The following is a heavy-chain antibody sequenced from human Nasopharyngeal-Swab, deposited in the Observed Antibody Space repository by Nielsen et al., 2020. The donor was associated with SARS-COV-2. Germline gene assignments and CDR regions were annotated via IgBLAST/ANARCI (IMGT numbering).Heavy chain of an antibody. J-gene: IGHJ4*02. CDR1: GGSISSSSCY. CDR3: ARRDGSWSGYYTDY. D-gene: IGHD3-3*01. Sequence: SETLSLTCTVSGGSISSSSCYWGWIRQPPGKGLEWIGSIYYSGSTYYNPSLKSRVTISVDTSKNQFSLKLSSVTAADTAVYYCARRDGSWSGYYTDYWGQGALVTVSS. V-gene: IGHV4-39*01. CDR2: IYYSGST.